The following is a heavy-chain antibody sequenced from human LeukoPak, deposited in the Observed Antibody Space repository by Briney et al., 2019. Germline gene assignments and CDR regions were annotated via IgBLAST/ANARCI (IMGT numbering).Heavy chain of an antibody. CDR1: GFTFSSYW. J-gene: IGHJ4*02. CDR2: INTDGSST. V-gene: IGHV3-74*01. Sequence: GGSLRLSCAASGFTFSSYWMHWVRQDPGKGLVWVSRINTDGSSTIYADSVRGRFTISRDNAKSSLYLQMNSLRDEDTAVYYCARDWDWAFDYWGQGTLVTVSS. CDR3: ARDWDWAFDY. D-gene: IGHD3/OR15-3a*01.